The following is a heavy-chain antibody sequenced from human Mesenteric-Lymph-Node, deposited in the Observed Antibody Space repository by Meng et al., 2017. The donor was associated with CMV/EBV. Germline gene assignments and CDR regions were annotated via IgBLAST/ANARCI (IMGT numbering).Heavy chain of an antibody. CDR1: GFTFDDYA. D-gene: IGHD5-12*01. CDR3: AKSTTLTYSGYDFDY. Sequence: GGSLRLSCAASGFTFDDYAMHWVRQAPGKGLKWVSGISWNSGSIGYADSVKGRFTISRDNAKNSLYLQMNSLRAEDTALYYCAKSTTLTYSGYDFDYWGQGTLVTVSS. J-gene: IGHJ4*02. V-gene: IGHV3-9*01. CDR2: ISWNSGSI.